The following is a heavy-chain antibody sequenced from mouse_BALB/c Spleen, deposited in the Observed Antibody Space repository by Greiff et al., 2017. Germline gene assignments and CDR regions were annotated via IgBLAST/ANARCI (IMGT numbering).Heavy chain of an antibody. CDR2: ISSGGSYT. D-gene: IGHD2-2*01. CDR1: GFTFSSYG. CDR3: ARGGNDEAWFAY. Sequence: EVKLQESGGDLVKPGGSLKLSCAASGFTFSSYGMSWVRQTPDKRLEWVATISSGGSYTYYPDSVKGRFTISRDNAKNTLYLQMSSLKSEDTAMYYCARGGNDEAWFAYWGQGTLVTVSA. J-gene: IGHJ3*01. V-gene: IGHV5-6*01.